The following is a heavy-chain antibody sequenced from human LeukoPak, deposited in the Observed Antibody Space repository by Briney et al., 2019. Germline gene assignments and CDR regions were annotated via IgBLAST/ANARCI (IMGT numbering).Heavy chain of an antibody. V-gene: IGHV3-15*01. Sequence: PGGSLRLSCAASGFTFSSYEMNWVRQAPGKGLEWVGRIKSKTDGGTTEYGAPVKGRFTISRDDSKNMLYLQMNSLKAEDTAVYYCTTTSRLYFDNWGQGTLVTVSS. CDR1: GFTFSSYE. CDR3: TTTSRLYFDN. CDR2: IKSKTDGGTT. J-gene: IGHJ4*02.